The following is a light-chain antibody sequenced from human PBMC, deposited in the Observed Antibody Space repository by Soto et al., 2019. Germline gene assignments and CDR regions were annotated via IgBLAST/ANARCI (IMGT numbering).Light chain of an antibody. CDR1: SSDVGNYNR. CDR2: EVT. CDR3: ASHAGDHYV. V-gene: IGLV2-8*01. J-gene: IGLJ1*01. Sequence: QSALAQPPSASGSPGQSVTISCTGTSSDVGNYNRVSWYQQKPGKAPKLMIYEVTQRPSGVPDRFSGSKSGNTASLTVSGLQAEDEADYYCASHAGDHYVFGTGTKSPS.